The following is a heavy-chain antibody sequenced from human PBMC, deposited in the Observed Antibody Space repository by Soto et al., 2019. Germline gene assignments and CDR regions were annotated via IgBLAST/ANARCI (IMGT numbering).Heavy chain of an antibody. CDR3: AKHFVNGEIDY. CDR1: GFTCSTYA. Sequence: EVQLLESGGGLVQPGGSLRLSCVASGFTCSTYAMSWVRQAPGKGLEWVSIIGSSGGVTVYADSVKGRFTISRDNSKNTLYLQMNSLTAEDTAVYYCAKHFVNGEIDYWGQGTLVTVSS. V-gene: IGHV3-23*01. J-gene: IGHJ4*02. D-gene: IGHD3-10*01. CDR2: IGSSGGVT.